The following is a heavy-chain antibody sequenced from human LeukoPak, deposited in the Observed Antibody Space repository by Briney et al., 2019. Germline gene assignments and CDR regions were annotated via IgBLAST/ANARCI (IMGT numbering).Heavy chain of an antibody. CDR2: IFYSGSS. CDR3: ARGDYSLSSYYYYYMDV. D-gene: IGHD4-11*01. CDR1: GGSISTSNYY. V-gene: IGHV4-39*07. J-gene: IGHJ6*03. Sequence: SETLSLTCTVSGGSISTSNYYWGWVRQPPEKGLEWIGNIFYSGSSYYSPSLKSRVTISLDTSRKQFSLNLNSVTAADTAVYYCARGDYSLSSYYYYYMDVWGKGTTVTVSS.